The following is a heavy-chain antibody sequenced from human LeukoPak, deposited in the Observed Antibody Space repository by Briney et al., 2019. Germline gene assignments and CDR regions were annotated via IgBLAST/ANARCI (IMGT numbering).Heavy chain of an antibody. CDR2: IYSGGRT. Sequence: PGGSLRLSCAASGFTFSDYYMSWVRQAPGKGLEWVAVIYSGGRTSYADSVKGRFTISRDNSKNTLYLQMNSLRVEDTAVYYCTRDGSGWLGNWFDPWGQGTLVIVSS. V-gene: IGHV3-53*01. D-gene: IGHD6-19*01. CDR1: GFTFSDYY. J-gene: IGHJ5*02. CDR3: TRDGSGWLGNWFDP.